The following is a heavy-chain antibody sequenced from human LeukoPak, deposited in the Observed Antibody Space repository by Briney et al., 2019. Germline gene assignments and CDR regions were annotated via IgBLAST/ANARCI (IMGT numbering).Heavy chain of an antibody. CDR1: GFTVSSNY. CDR3: AKDLRVGAEFDY. CDR2: IYSGGST. J-gene: IGHJ4*02. Sequence: GGSLRLSCAASGFTVSSNYMSWVRQAPGKGLEWVSVIYSGGSTYYADSVKGRFTISRDNSKNTLYLQMNSLRAEDTAVYYCAKDLRVGAEFDYWGQGTLVTVSS. D-gene: IGHD1-26*01. V-gene: IGHV3-53*01.